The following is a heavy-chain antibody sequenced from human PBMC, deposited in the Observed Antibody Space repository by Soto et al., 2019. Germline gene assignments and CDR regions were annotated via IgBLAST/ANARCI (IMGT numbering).Heavy chain of an antibody. Sequence: GESLKISCKGSGYSFTSYWISWVRQMPGKGLEWMGRIDPSDSYTNYGPSFQGHVTISADKSISTAYLQWSSLKASDTAMYYCARLTTDIDYYYGMDVWGQGTTVTVSS. D-gene: IGHD2-15*01. CDR3: ARLTTDIDYYYGMDV. CDR1: GYSFTSYW. J-gene: IGHJ6*02. V-gene: IGHV5-10-1*01. CDR2: IDPSDSYT.